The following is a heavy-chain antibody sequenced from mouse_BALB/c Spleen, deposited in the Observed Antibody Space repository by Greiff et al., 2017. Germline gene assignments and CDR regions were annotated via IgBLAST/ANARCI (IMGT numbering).Heavy chain of an antibody. CDR1: GFNIKDTY. CDR3: ARAMIGTMDY. D-gene: IGHD2-4*01. J-gene: IGHJ4*01. V-gene: IGHV1-14*01. Sequence: VQLQQSGAELVKPGASVKLSCTASGFNIKDTYMHWVKQRPEQGLEWIGYINPYNDGTKYNEKFKGKATLTSDKSSSTAYMELSSLTSEDSAVYYCARAMIGTMDYWGQGTSVTVSS. CDR2: INPYNDGT.